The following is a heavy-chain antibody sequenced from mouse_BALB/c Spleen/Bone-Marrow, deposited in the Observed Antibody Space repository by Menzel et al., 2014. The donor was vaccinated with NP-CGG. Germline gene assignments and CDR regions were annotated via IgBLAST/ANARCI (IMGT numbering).Heavy chain of an antibody. CDR2: NDPYSGGT. Sequence: EVQLQQSGPELVKPGASVKVSCKASGYAFTNYNMYWVKQSHGKSLEWIGYNDPYSGGTNYNQKFKGKATLTVDESSSTAYMHLNSLTSEDSAVYYCARLGTTAVPDYWGQGTTLTVSS. V-gene: IGHV1S135*01. CDR3: ARLGTTAVPDY. CDR1: GYAFTNYN. D-gene: IGHD1-1*01. J-gene: IGHJ2*01.